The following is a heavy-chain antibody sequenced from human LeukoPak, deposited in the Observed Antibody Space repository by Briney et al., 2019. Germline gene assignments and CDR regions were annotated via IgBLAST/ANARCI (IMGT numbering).Heavy chain of an antibody. CDR1: GYSFTTYG. V-gene: IGHV1-18*01. Sequence: ASVKVSCKASGYSFTTYGISWVRQAPGQGLEWMGWISANNNNTDNVQKLQGRVTMTTDTSTSTAYMELRSLRSDDTAVYYCTRALYHTFDYWGQGTLVTVSS. CDR2: ISANNNNT. J-gene: IGHJ4*02. CDR3: TRALYHTFDY. D-gene: IGHD2-2*01.